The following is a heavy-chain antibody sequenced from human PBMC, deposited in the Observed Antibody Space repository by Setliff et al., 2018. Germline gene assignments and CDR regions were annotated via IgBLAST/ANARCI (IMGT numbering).Heavy chain of an antibody. CDR3: ARYDSSGYSENYYFDY. D-gene: IGHD3-22*01. CDR1: GGSISSSSYY. J-gene: IGHJ4*02. CDR2: IYYSGST. Sequence: SETLSLTCTVSGGSISSSSYYWGWIRQPPGKGLEWIGSIYYSGSTYYNPSLKSRVTISVDTSKNQFSLKLNSVTAADMAVYYCARYDSSGYSENYYFDYWGQGTLVTVSS. V-gene: IGHV4-39*07.